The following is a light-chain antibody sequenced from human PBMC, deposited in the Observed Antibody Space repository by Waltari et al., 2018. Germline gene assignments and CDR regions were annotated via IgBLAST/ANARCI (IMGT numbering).Light chain of an antibody. CDR1: SSNFGAGYD. J-gene: IGLJ3*02. Sequence: QSVLTQPPSMSGAPGQKVTIPCTGGSSNFGAGYDVHWYQQFPGTAPKLLIFGTTDRPSGVPGRFSGSRSGTSASLAMAGLQSEDEAVYYCQSFDSSLSASVFGGGTKLTVL. V-gene: IGLV1-40*01. CDR3: QSFDSSLSASV. CDR2: GTT.